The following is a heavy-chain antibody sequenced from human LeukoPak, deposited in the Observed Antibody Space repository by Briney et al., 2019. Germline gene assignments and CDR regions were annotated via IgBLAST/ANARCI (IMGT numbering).Heavy chain of an antibody. V-gene: IGHV1-8*01. CDR1: GYTFTSYD. D-gene: IGHD3-16*02. CDR2: MNPNSGNT. J-gene: IGHJ4*02. Sequence: ASVKVSCKASGYTFTSYDINWVRQATGQGLEWMGWMNPNSGNTGYAQKFQGRVTMTRNTSISTAYMELSSLRSEDTAVYYCARGVSYDYVWGSYRRIFDYWGQETLVTVSS. CDR3: ARGVSYDYVWGSYRRIFDY.